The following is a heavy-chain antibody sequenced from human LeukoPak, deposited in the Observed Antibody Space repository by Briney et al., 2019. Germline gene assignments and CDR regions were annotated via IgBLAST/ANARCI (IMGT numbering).Heavy chain of an antibody. CDR3: ARVFYDILTGYDYFDY. CDR1: GFTFGDYA. J-gene: IGHJ4*02. Sequence: PGRSLRLSCAASGFTFGDYAMHWVRQAPGKGLEWVANIKQDGSEKYYVDPVKGRFTISRDNTKNSLYLQMNSLRAEDTAVYYCARVFYDILTGYDYFDYWGQGTLVTVSS. V-gene: IGHV3-7*01. D-gene: IGHD3-9*01. CDR2: IKQDGSEK.